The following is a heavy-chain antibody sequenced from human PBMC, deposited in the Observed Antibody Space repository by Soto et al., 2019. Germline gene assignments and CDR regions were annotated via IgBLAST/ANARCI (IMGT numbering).Heavy chain of an antibody. CDR1: GFTFSDYY. D-gene: IGHD2-2*01. CDR3: ARITDIVVVPAASHYYYMDV. Sequence: QVQLVESGGGLVKPGGSLRLSCAASGFTFSDYYMSWIRQAPGKGLEWVPYISSSGSTIYYADSVKGRFTISRDNAKNSLYLQMNSLRAEDTAVYYCARITDIVVVPAASHYYYMDVWGKGTTVTVSS. V-gene: IGHV3-11*01. CDR2: ISSSGSTI. J-gene: IGHJ6*03.